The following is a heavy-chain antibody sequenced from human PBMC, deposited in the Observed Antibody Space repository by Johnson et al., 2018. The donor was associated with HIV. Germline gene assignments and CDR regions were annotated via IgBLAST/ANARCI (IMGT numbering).Heavy chain of an antibody. CDR1: GFTFSSYW. J-gene: IGHJ3*02. D-gene: IGHD3-10*01. CDR3: ARLRGAFDI. V-gene: IGHV3-7*01. CDR2: IKQDGSEK. Sequence: VQLVESGGGLVQPGGSLRLSCAASGFTFSSYWMSWVRQAPGKGLEWVANIKQDGSEKYYVDSVKGRFTISRDNAKNSLYLQMGSLRVEDMAVYYCARLRGAFDIWGQGTRVTVSS.